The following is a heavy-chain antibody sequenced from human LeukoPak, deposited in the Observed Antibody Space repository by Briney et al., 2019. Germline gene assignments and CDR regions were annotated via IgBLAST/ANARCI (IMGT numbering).Heavy chain of an antibody. J-gene: IGHJ4*02. CDR2: ISYDGSNK. V-gene: IGHV3-30*18. CDR3: AKDRGPVGWYFDY. CDR1: GFTFSSYG. D-gene: IGHD6-19*01. Sequence: GRSLRLSCAASGFTFSSYGMHWVRQAPGKGLEWVAVISYDGSNKYYADSVKSRFTISRDNSKNTLYLQMNSLRAEDTAVYYCAKDRGPVGWYFDYWGQGTLVTVSS.